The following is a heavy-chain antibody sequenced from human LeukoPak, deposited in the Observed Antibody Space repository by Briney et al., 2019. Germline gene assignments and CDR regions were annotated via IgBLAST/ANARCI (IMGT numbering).Heavy chain of an antibody. V-gene: IGHV4-4*07. CDR3: ARGGSSGYYYG. CDR1: GGSISSYY. J-gene: IGHJ4*02. CDR2: LYSSGST. Sequence: SETLSLTCTVSGGSISSYYWSWIRQPAGKGLEWIGRLYSSGSTNYNPSLKSRVTMSVDTSKNQFSLKLTSMTAADTAVYYCARGGSSGYYYGWGQGTLVTVSS. D-gene: IGHD3-22*01.